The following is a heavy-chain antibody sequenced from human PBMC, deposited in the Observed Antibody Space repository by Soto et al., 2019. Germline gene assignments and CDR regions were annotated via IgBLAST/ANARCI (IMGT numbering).Heavy chain of an antibody. CDR3: ARVGSSWYLGMDV. V-gene: IGHV4-61*08. J-gene: IGHJ6*02. CDR1: GGSISSGGYS. CDR2: IYYTGST. D-gene: IGHD6-13*01. Sequence: SETLSLTCAVSGGSISSGGYSWSWIRQPPGMGLEWIGYIYYTGSTNYNPSLKSRVTISVDTSKNQFSLKLSSVTAADTAVYYCARVGSSWYLGMDVWGQGTTVTVSS.